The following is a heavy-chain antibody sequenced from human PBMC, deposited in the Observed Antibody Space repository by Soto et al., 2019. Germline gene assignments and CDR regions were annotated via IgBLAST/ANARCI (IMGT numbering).Heavy chain of an antibody. V-gene: IGHV4-34*01. CDR3: ARATRYYDILTGRLRSKEVDV. CDR2: INHSGST. J-gene: IGHJ6*02. Sequence: SETLSLTCAVYGGSLSAYYWSWIRQPPGKGLEWIGEINHSGSTNSNPSLKSRVSISVDTSKNLFSLKLYSVTAADTAVYYCARATRYYDILTGRLRSKEVDVWGQGTTVTVSS. D-gene: IGHD3-9*01. CDR1: GGSLSAYY.